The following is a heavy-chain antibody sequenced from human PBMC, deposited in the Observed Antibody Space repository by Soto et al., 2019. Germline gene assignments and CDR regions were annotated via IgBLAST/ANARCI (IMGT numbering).Heavy chain of an antibody. Sequence: QVQLVQSATEVKKPGASVKVSCKSSGYAFSTYGISWVRQAPGQGLEWMAWISAYNGDSNYAQHLQDRVTLTTDTSTSTAYMELRSLRSVDTAVIFCARSSGPSYIGFDPWGQGTLVIVSP. D-gene: IGHD1-26*01. CDR1: GYAFSTYG. J-gene: IGHJ5*02. CDR2: ISAYNGDS. CDR3: ARSSGPSYIGFDP. V-gene: IGHV1-18*01.